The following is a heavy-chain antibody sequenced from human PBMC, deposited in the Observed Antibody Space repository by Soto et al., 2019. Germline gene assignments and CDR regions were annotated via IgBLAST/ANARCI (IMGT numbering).Heavy chain of an antibody. J-gene: IGHJ4*02. CDR3: TRAAWFPYLSFY. V-gene: IGHV3-48*03. CDR2: ISSSGSTA. Sequence: GGSLRLCCAASGFTFSRFELHWVRQAPGKGLEWISYISSSGSTAYYASSVEGRFTISRDNANNSVYLQMDSLRAEDTALYYCTRAAWFPYLSFYWGQGALVTVSS. D-gene: IGHD3-10*01. CDR1: GFTFSRFE.